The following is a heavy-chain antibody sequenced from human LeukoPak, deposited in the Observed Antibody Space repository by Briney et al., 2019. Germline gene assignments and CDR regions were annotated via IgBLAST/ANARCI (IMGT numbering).Heavy chain of an antibody. D-gene: IGHD5-12*01. CDR2: IYYSGST. J-gene: IGHJ5*02. CDR3: AGKRGSYWFDP. V-gene: IGHV4-39*01. CDR1: GGSISSSSYY. Sequence: PSETLSLTCTVSGGSISSSSYYWGWTRQPPGKGLEWIGSIYYSGSTYYNPSLKSRVTISVDTSKNQFSLKLSSVTAADTAVYYCAGKRGSYWFDPWGQGTLVTVSS.